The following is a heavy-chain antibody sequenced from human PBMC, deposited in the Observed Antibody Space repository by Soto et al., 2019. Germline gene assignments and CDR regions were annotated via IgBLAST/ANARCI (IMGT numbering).Heavy chain of an antibody. CDR1: GFTFSSYA. D-gene: IGHD6-19*01. V-gene: IGHV3-23*01. Sequence: GESLKISCAASGFTFSSYAMSWVRQAPGKGLEWVSAISGSGGSTYYADSVKGRFTISRDNSKNTLYLQMNSLRAEDTAVYYCAKVKAVAGNTWGQGTLVTVSS. J-gene: IGHJ5*02. CDR2: ISGSGGST. CDR3: AKVKAVAGNT.